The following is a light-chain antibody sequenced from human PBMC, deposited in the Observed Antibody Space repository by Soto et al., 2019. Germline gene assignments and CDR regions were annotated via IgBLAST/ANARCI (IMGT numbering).Light chain of an antibody. Sequence: QSVLTQPRSVSGSPGQSVTISCTGTSSDVGGYNYVSWYQQHPGKAPKLMIYDVSKRPSGVPDRFSGSKSGNTASLTISGLQAEDEADYYCTSHAGSNNYVFGTGTKVTVL. CDR3: TSHAGSNNYV. CDR1: SSDVGGYNY. J-gene: IGLJ1*01. CDR2: DVS. V-gene: IGLV2-11*01.